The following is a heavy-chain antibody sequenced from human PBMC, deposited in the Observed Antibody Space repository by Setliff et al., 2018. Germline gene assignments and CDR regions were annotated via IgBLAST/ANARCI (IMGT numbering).Heavy chain of an antibody. Sequence: GSGPTLVNPTQTLTLTCTFSGFSLSTDGVSVGWIRQPPGKALEWLALIYWDDEKSYSTSLKSRLTISKDTSKSQVVLTMTNMDPVDTATYYCARMMVRGVIRYYYYGMDVWGQGTTVTVSS. CDR2: IYWDDEK. J-gene: IGHJ6*02. CDR3: ARMMVRGVIRYYYYGMDV. D-gene: IGHD3-10*01. CDR1: GFSLSTDGVS. V-gene: IGHV2-5*02.